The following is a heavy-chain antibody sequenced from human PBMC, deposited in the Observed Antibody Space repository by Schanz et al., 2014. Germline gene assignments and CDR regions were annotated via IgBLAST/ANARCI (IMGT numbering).Heavy chain of an antibody. Sequence: QLQLQESGPGLVKPSETLSLTCTVSGGSISSGESYWGWIRQSPEEGLQYIGGVYFSGTTAYSPSLKGRVTISVDTSKNQFSLMLTSVTAADTAVYFCARHGGYYDVLNSFDIWGQGTLVTVSS. CDR2: VYFSGTT. J-gene: IGHJ5*02. D-gene: IGHD3-16*01. CDR1: GGSISSGESY. V-gene: IGHV4-39*01. CDR3: ARHGGYYDVLNSFDI.